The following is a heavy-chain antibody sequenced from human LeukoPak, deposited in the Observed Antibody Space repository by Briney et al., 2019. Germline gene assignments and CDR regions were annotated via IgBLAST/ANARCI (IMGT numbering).Heavy chain of an antibody. CDR3: ARGLIAVAGTPFDY. Sequence: SETLSLTCAVYGGSFSGYYWSWIRQPPGKGLGWIGEINHSGSTNYNPSLKSRVTISVDTSKNQFSLKLSSVTAADTAVYYCARGLIAVAGTPFDYWGQGTLVTVSS. J-gene: IGHJ4*02. D-gene: IGHD6-19*01. CDR1: GGSFSGYY. V-gene: IGHV4-34*01. CDR2: INHSGST.